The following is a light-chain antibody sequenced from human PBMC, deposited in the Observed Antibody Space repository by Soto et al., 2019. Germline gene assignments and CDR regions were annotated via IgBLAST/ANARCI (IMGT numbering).Light chain of an antibody. J-gene: IGKJ1*01. CDR1: QGISNS. CDR3: QHYNSYSEA. V-gene: IGKV1-9*01. CDR2: AAS. Sequence: DIQLTQSPSFLSASVGDRVTITCRASQGISNSLAWYQQKPGKAPKLLIYAASTLQSGVPSRFSGSGSGTELTLTISSLQPDDFATYYCQHYNSYSEAFGQGTKVDIK.